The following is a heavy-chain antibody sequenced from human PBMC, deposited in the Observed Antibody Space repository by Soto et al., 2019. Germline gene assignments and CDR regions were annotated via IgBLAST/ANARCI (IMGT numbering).Heavy chain of an antibody. CDR1: GYIFTNYW. J-gene: IGHJ3*02. Sequence: GESLKISGKASGYIFTNYWIGWVRQMPGKGLDWMGIIYPGDSDTTYSPSFQGQVTFSADKSISAAYLQWSSLKASDTAMYYCARRSAYSGSGSYYPDSFDIWGQGTMVTV. CDR3: ARRSAYSGSGSYYPDSFDI. D-gene: IGHD3-10*01. V-gene: IGHV5-51*01. CDR2: IYPGDSDT.